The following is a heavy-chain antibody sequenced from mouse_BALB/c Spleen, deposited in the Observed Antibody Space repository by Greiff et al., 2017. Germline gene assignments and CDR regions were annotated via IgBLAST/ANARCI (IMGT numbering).Heavy chain of an antibody. Sequence: VMLVESGGGLVQPGGSRKLSCAASGFTFSSFGMHWVRQAPEKGLEWVAYISSGSSTIYYADTVKGRFTISRDNPKNTLFLQMTSLRSEDTAMYYCAREGDWGFAYWGQGTLVTVSA. CDR2: ISSGSSTI. V-gene: IGHV5-17*02. CDR3: AREGDWGFAY. CDR1: GFTFSSFG. D-gene: IGHD4-1*01. J-gene: IGHJ3*01.